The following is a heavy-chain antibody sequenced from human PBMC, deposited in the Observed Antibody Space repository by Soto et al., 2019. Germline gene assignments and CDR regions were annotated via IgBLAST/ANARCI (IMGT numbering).Heavy chain of an antibody. Sequence: QVQLVESGGGVVQPGRSLRLSCAASGFTFSSYGMHWVRQAPGKGLEWVAVISYDGSNKYYADSVKGRFTISRDNSKNTLYLQMNSLRADDTAVYYSAKDRLLWFGHLFHNWFDPWGQGTLVTVSS. CDR2: ISYDGSNK. V-gene: IGHV3-30*18. CDR3: AKDRLLWFGHLFHNWFDP. CDR1: GFTFSSYG. J-gene: IGHJ5*02. D-gene: IGHD3-10*01.